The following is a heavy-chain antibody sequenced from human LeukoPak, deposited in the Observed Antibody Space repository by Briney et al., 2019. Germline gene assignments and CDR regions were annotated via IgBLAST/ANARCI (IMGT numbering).Heavy chain of an antibody. Sequence: PSETLSLTCAVYGGAFSGYYWSWIRQPPGKGLGWIGSIYYSGSTYYNPSLKSRVTISVDTSKNQFSLKLSSVTAADTAVYYCARDRWPYWYFDLWGRGTLVTVSS. J-gene: IGHJ2*01. CDR2: IYYSGST. D-gene: IGHD6-13*01. V-gene: IGHV4-34*01. CDR1: GGAFSGYY. CDR3: ARDRWPYWYFDL.